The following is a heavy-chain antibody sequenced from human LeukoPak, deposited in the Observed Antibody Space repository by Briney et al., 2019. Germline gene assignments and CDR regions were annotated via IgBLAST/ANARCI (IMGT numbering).Heavy chain of an antibody. J-gene: IGHJ4*02. CDR3: AKASAMIVVVSKHFDY. V-gene: IGHV3-23*01. CDR2: ISGSGGST. CDR1: GFTFSSYG. Sequence: PGGSLRLSCAASGFTFSSYGMSWVRQAPGKGLEWVSAISGSGGSTYYADSVKGRFTISRDNSKNTPYLQMNSLRAEDTAVYYCAKASAMIVVVSKHFDYWGQGTLVTVSS. D-gene: IGHD3-22*01.